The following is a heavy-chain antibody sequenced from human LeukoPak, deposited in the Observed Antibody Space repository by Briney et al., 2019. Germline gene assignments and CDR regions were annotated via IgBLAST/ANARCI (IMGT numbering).Heavy chain of an antibody. D-gene: IGHD2-15*01. J-gene: IGHJ4*02. CDR3: ARGPKPYCSGGSCYFSY. CDR2: IIPIFGTT. CDR1: GYSENFYG. Sequence: ASVKVSCKTSGYSENFYGITWVRQVAGQGLEWMGGIIPIFGTTNYAQKFQGRVTITADKSTTTTYMQLSSLRSEDTAVYYCARGPKPYCSGGSCYFSYWGQGTLVTVSS. V-gene: IGHV1-69*06.